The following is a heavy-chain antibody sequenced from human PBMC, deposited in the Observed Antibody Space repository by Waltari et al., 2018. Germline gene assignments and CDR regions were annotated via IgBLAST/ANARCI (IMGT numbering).Heavy chain of an antibody. CDR2: INQSGKT. J-gene: IGHJ6*03. V-gene: IGHV4-34*01. CDR3: ARRNYCSSVTCYFDATSYYYYYMDV. D-gene: IGHD2-2*01. CDR1: GGPFHVFF. Sequence: QVRIDQWGTGLLKPSETLSLSCAVYGGPFHVFFSACVRQAPGKGLEWLGEINQSGKTYYNPSLKSRVTLSVDPSKSQFSLSLRSVTAADTAVYYCARRNYCSSVTCYFDATSYYYYYMDVWGKGTALIVSS.